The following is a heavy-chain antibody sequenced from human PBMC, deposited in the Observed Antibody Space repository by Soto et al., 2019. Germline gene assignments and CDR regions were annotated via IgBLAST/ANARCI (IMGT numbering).Heavy chain of an antibody. CDR2: ISSSGSTI. J-gene: IGHJ6*02. D-gene: IGHD5-18*01. CDR3: ARERTAMVTIDYGMDV. Sequence: PGGSLRLSCAASGFTFSDYYMSWIRQAPGKGLEWVSYISSSGSTIYYADSVKGRFTISRDNAKNSLYLQTNSLRAEDTAVYYCARERTAMVTIDYGMDVWGQGTTVTVSS. V-gene: IGHV3-11*01. CDR1: GFTFSDYY.